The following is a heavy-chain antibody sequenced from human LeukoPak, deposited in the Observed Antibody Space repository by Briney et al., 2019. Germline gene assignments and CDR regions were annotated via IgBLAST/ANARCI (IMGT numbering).Heavy chain of an antibody. CDR2: ISGSGGST. Sequence: PGGSLRLSCAASGFAFSSDGMHWVRQAPGKGLEWVSAISGSGGSTYYADSVNGRFTISRDNSKNTMYLQMNSLRAEGTAVYYCAKETRMATVTTGDYWGQGTLVTVSS. V-gene: IGHV3-23*01. J-gene: IGHJ4*02. CDR3: AKETRMATVTTGDY. CDR1: GFAFSSDG. D-gene: IGHD4-11*01.